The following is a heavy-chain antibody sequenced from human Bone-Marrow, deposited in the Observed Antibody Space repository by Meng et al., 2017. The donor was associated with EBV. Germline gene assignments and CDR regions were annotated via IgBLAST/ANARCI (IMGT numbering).Heavy chain of an antibody. V-gene: IGHV2-5*02. CDR2: IYWDDDK. CDR3: AHRRDYSYFDY. J-gene: IGHJ4*02. Sequence: ITLKESCPTLVKPTQTLTLTCTFSGFSLSTPGVGVGWIRQPPGEALEWLAVIYWDDDKRYSPSLKSRLTITKDTSKQQVVLTMTNMDPVDTATYYCAHRRDYSYFDYWGQGTLVTVSS. CDR1: GFSLSTPGVG. D-gene: IGHD2-21*01.